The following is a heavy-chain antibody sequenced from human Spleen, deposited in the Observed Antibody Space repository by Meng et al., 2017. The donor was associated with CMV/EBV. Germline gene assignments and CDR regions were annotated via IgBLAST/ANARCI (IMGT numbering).Heavy chain of an antibody. D-gene: IGHD5-18*01. Sequence: QLQLVQSGAEVKRPGASLKVSCEASGYAFSGYYIHWIHQAPGQGLEWMGRINPDNGDTKESQQFQGRVTMTRDTSIRTAYMELTRLKSGDTAVYYCARSGGTCGYSFDTWGQGTLVTVSS. CDR3: ARSGGTCGYSFDT. V-gene: IGHV1-2*06. J-gene: IGHJ4*02. CDR1: GYAFSGYY. CDR2: INPDNGDT.